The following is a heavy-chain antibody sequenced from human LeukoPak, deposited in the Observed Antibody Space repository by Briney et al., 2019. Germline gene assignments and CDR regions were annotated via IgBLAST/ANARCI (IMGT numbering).Heavy chain of an antibody. CDR1: GYTLTELS. CDR3: ATGSVATTTQPTYYYYYGMDV. Sequence: GASVKVSCKVSGYTLTELSMHWVRQAPGKGLEWMGGFDPVDGETIYAQKFQGRVTMTEDTSTDTAYMELSSLRSEDTAVYYCATGSVATTTQPTYYYYYGMDVWGQGTTVTVSS. V-gene: IGHV1-24*01. CDR2: FDPVDGET. J-gene: IGHJ6*02. D-gene: IGHD5-24*01.